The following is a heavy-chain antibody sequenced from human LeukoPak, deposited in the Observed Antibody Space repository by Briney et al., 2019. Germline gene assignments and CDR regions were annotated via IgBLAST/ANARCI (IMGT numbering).Heavy chain of an antibody. V-gene: IGHV4-59*07. CDR3: ARVRILAFDY. J-gene: IGHJ4*02. CDR2: IYYSGST. Sequence: PSDTVSLTCTVCGGSLSNYYWSWLRQPPGKAREGIGYIYYSGSTNYNPSLKSRVTISVDTSKNQFSLKLSSVTAADTAVYYCARVRILAFDYWGQGTLVTVSS. D-gene: IGHD2/OR15-2a*01. CDR1: GGSLSNYY.